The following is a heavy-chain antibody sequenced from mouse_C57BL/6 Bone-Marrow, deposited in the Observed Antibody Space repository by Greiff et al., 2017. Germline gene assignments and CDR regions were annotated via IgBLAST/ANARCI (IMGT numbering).Heavy chain of an antibody. Sequence: EVNVVESGGGLVKPGGSLKLSCAASGFTFSSYTMSWVRQTPEKRLEWVATISGGGGNTYYPDSVKGRFTFSRDNAKNTLYLQMSSLRSEDTALYYCASSYYSNYDPTWFAYWGQGTLVTVSA. V-gene: IGHV5-9*01. CDR2: ISGGGGNT. CDR3: ASSYYSNYDPTWFAY. J-gene: IGHJ3*01. D-gene: IGHD2-5*01. CDR1: GFTFSSYT.